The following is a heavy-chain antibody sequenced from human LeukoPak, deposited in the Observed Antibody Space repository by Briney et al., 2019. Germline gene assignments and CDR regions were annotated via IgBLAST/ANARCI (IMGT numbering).Heavy chain of an antibody. CDR3: ARDLYYYDSSGYIDY. V-gene: IGHV4-31*03. CDR2: IYYSGST. Sequence: SETLSLTCTVSGGSISSGGYYWSWIRQHPGKGLEWIGYIYYSGSTYYNPSLKSRVTISVDTSKNQFSLKLSSVTAADTAVYYCARDLYYYDSSGYIDYWGQGTLVTVSS. D-gene: IGHD3-22*01. J-gene: IGHJ4*02. CDR1: GGSISSGGYY.